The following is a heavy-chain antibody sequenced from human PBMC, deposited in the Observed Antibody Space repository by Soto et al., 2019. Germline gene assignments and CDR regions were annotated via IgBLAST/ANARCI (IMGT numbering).Heavy chain of an antibody. CDR2: INAYNGDT. Sequence: QVQLVQSGAEVKKPGASVKVSCKASGYTFTSYGFSWVRQAPGQGLEWMGWINAYNGDTNYAQNLQGTGTMTTDTSTHTAYMELRSLRSDDTAVYYCARMGDVPYYYYGMDVWGQGTTVTVSS. J-gene: IGHJ6*02. CDR3: ARMGDVPYYYYGMDV. D-gene: IGHD3-16*01. V-gene: IGHV1-18*01. CDR1: GYTFTSYG.